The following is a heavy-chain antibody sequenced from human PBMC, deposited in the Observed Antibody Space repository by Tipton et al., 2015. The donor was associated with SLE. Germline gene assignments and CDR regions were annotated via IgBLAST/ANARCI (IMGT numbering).Heavy chain of an antibody. V-gene: IGHV3-30*04. D-gene: IGHD4/OR15-4a*01. CDR1: GFRFTDYS. CDR3: AGESGANVGVFDV. J-gene: IGHJ3*01. Sequence: RSLRLSCAASGFRFTDYSMHWVRQAPGKGLEWVSTLSYGGKCEFHAESLNGRVTVSRDKSKNSLYLQMGSLRSDDTAVYFCAGESGANVGVFDVWGQGTTVIVSS. CDR2: LSYGGKCE.